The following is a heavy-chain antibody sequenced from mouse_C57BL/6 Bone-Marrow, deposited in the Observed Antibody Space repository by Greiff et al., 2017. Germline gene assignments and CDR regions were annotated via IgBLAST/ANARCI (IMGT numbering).Heavy chain of an antibody. CDR2: IHPNSGST. D-gene: IGHD4-1*01. Sequence: VQLQQPGAELVKPGASVKLSCKASGYTFTSYWMHWVKQRPGQGLEWIGMIHPNSGSTNYNEKFKSKATLTVDKSSSTASMQLSSLTSEDSAVYYCARWDWDLFAYWGQGTLVTVSA. CDR3: ARWDWDLFAY. J-gene: IGHJ3*01. V-gene: IGHV1-64*01. CDR1: GYTFTSYW.